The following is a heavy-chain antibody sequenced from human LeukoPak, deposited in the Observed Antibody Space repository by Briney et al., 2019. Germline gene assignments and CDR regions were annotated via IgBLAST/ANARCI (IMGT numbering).Heavy chain of an antibody. CDR3: ARVGVVPAAMRANWYFDL. Sequence: SETLSLTCSVSGGSISNYYWSWIRQPADKGLEWIGRIYSSGNTNYNPSFKSRVTMSVDTSKNQFSLKLTSVSAADTAVYCCARVGVVPAAMRANWYFDLWGRGTPVTVSS. D-gene: IGHD2-2*01. J-gene: IGHJ2*01. CDR2: IYSSGNT. CDR1: GGSISNYY. V-gene: IGHV4-4*07.